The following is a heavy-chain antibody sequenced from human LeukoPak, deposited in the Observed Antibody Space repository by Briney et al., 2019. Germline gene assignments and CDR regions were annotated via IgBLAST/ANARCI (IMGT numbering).Heavy chain of an antibody. CDR1: GGSISSSSYY. J-gene: IGHJ4*02. CDR3: ARLKVPEYYYDSSGYCFDY. V-gene: IGHV4-39*01. CDR2: IFYGGST. D-gene: IGHD3-22*01. Sequence: SETLSLTCSVSGGSISSSSYYWGWIRQPPGKGLEWIGSIFYGGSTFYNPSLKSRVTISVDTSNNQFSLKLSSVTAADTAVYYCARLKVPEYYYDSSGYCFDYWGQGTLVTVSS.